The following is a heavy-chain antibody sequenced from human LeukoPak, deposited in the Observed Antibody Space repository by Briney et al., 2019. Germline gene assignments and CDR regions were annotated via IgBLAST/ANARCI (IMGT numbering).Heavy chain of an antibody. D-gene: IGHD2-15*01. CDR1: GYTFTSYA. CDR3: ARVSPRYCSGGSCYADY. V-gene: IGHV7-4-1*02. CDR2: INTNTGNP. J-gene: IGHJ4*02. Sequence: ASVKVSCKASGYTFTSYAMNWVRQAPGQGLEWMGWINTNTGNPTYAQGFTGRFVFSLDTSVSTAYLQISSLKAEDTAVYYCARVSPRYCSGGSCYADYWGQGTLVTVSS.